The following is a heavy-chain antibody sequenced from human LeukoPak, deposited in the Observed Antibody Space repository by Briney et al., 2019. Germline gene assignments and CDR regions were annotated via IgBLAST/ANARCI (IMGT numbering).Heavy chain of an antibody. CDR3: GQLDNRFVH. V-gene: IGHV1-69*05. CDR1: GGTFSSYA. Sequence: SVKVSCKASGGTFSSYAISWVRQAPGQGLEWMGGIIPIFGTANYAQKFQGRVTITTDESTSTAYMELSSLRTADTAVHYCGQLDNRFVHWGQGTLVTVPS. J-gene: IGHJ5*02. D-gene: IGHD5-24*01. CDR2: IIPIFGTA.